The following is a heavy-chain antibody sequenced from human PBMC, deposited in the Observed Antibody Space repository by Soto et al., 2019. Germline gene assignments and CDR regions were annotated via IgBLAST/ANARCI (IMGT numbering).Heavy chain of an antibody. Sequence: SETLSLTCSVSGGSISTYFWGWIRQPPGKGLEWIGYFYNSGSTNYNPSLKSRVTISVDTSKNQFSLKLNSVTAADTAFYYCARLAYGWGSPPDSFDHGGQETLVTVSS. CDR2: FYNSGST. D-gene: IGHD3-10*01. V-gene: IGHV4-59*08. CDR3: ARLAYGWGSPPDSFDH. J-gene: IGHJ4*02. CDR1: GGSISTYF.